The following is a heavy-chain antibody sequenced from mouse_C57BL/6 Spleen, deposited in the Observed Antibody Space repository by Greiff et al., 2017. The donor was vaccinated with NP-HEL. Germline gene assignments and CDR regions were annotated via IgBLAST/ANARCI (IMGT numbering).Heavy chain of an antibody. D-gene: IGHD1-1*01. CDR2: IDPSDSYT. CDR3: ARGGNYYGGDY. CDR1: GYTFTSYW. V-gene: IGHV1-69*01. J-gene: IGHJ2*01. Sequence: QVQLQQSGAELVMPGASVKLSCKASGYTFTSYWMHWVKQRPGQGLEWIGEIDPSDSYTNYNQKFKGKSTLTVDKSSSTAYMQLSSLTSEDSAVYYCARGGNYYGGDYWGQGTTLTVSS.